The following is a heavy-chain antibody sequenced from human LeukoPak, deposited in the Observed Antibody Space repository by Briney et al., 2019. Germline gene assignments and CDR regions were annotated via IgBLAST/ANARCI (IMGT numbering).Heavy chain of an antibody. J-gene: IGHJ6*03. V-gene: IGHV4-59*12. Sequence: SETLSLTCTVSGGSISSYYWSWIRQPPGKGLEWIGYIYYSGSTNYNPSLKSRVTISVDTSKNQFSLKLSSVTAADTAVYYCAREGLRSIAVRRGTRDYMDVWGKGTAVIVSS. CDR1: GGSISSYY. CDR2: IYYSGST. D-gene: IGHD6-6*01. CDR3: AREGLRSIAVRRGTRDYMDV.